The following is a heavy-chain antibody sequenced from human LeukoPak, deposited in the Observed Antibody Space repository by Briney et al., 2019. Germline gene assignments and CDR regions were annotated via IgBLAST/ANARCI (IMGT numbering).Heavy chain of an antibody. CDR1: GFTFSSYG. V-gene: IGHV3-33*01. CDR3: ARSGIRLSTYYYYGMDV. J-gene: IGHJ6*02. D-gene: IGHD3-10*01. CDR2: ICYDGSNK. Sequence: PGGSLRLSCAASGFTFSSYGVHWVRQAPGKGLEWVAVICYDGSNKYYADSVKGRFTISRDNSKNTLYLQMNSLRAEDTAVYYCARSGIRLSTYYYYGMDVWGQGTTVTVSS.